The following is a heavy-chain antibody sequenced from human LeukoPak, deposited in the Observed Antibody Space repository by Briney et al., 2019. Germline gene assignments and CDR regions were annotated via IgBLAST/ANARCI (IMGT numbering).Heavy chain of an antibody. D-gene: IGHD6-25*01. V-gene: IGHV1-69*06. CDR2: IIPIFGTA. CDR1: GGTFSSYA. Sequence: SVNVSCKASGGTFSSYAISWVRQAPGQGLEWMGGIIPIFGTANYAQKFQGRVTITADKSTSTAYMELSSLRSEDTAVYYCARSPRLDAFDIWGQGTMVTVSS. CDR3: ARSPRLDAFDI. J-gene: IGHJ3*02.